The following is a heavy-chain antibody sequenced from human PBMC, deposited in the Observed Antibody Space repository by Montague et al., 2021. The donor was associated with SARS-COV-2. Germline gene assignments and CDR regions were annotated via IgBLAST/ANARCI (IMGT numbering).Heavy chain of an antibody. CDR3: ARDRVDRYSGSRTAYGMDV. Sequence: TLSLTCTVSGGSISSGSYYWSWIRQPAGKGLEWIGRIYTSGSTNYNPPLKRRVTTSVDTSKNQFSLKLSSVSAADTAVYYCARDRVDRYSGSRTAYGMDVWGQGTTVTVSS. CDR1: GGSISSGSYY. CDR2: IYTSGST. V-gene: IGHV4-61*02. J-gene: IGHJ6*02. D-gene: IGHD1-26*01.